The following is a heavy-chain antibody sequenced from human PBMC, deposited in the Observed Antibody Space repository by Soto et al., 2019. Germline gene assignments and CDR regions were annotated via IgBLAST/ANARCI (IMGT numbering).Heavy chain of an antibody. V-gene: IGHV1-69*02. J-gene: IGHJ4*02. CDR3: ALHFSSTSCYLFDY. Sequence: GASVKVSCKASGGTFSSYTISWVRQAPGQGLEWMGRIIPILGIANYAQKFQGRVTITADKSTSTAYMELSSLRSEDTAVYYCALHFSSTSCYLFDYWGQGTLVTVSS. CDR1: GGTFSSYT. CDR2: IIPILGIA. D-gene: IGHD2-2*01.